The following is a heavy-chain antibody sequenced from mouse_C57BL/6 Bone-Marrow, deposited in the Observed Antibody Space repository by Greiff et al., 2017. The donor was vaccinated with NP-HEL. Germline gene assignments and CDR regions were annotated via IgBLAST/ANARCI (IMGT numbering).Heavy chain of an antibody. D-gene: IGHD2-3*01. Sequence: VMLVESGPGLVAPSRSLSITCPVSGFSLPSFAISWVRQPPGKGLEWLGVIWTGGGTNYNSALKSRLSISKDNSKSQVFLKMNSLQTDDTARYYCARNPFYDGYHWYFDVWGTGTTVTVSS. CDR1: GFSLPSFA. V-gene: IGHV2-9-1*01. J-gene: IGHJ1*03. CDR2: IWTGGGT. CDR3: ARNPFYDGYHWYFDV.